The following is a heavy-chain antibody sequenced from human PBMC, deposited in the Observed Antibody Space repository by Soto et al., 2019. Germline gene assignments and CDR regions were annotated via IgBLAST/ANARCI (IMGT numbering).Heavy chain of an antibody. D-gene: IGHD6-6*01. J-gene: IGHJ4*02. CDR1: GGSISSYY. V-gene: IGHV4-59*01. Sequence: PSETLSLTCTVSGGSISSYYLSWIRQPPGKGLEWIGYIYYSGSTNYNPSLKSRVTISVDTSKNQFSLKLSSVTAADTAVYYCARERYSSSSCYFDYWGQGTLVTVYS. CDR2: IYYSGST. CDR3: ARERYSSSSCYFDY.